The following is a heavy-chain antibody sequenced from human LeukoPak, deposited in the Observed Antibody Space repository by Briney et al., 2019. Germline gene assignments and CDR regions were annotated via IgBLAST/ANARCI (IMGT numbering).Heavy chain of an antibody. V-gene: IGHV3-21*01. D-gene: IGHD6-19*01. CDR2: ISSSSSYI. J-gene: IGHJ3*02. CDR1: GFTFSSYS. CDR3: ARIDSSGWYPSRAFDI. Sequence: GGSLRLSCAASGFTFSSYSMNWVRQAPGKGLEWVSSISSSSSYIYYADSVKGRFTISRDNAKNSLYLQMNSLRAEDTAVYYCARIDSSGWYPSRAFDIWGQGTMVTVSS.